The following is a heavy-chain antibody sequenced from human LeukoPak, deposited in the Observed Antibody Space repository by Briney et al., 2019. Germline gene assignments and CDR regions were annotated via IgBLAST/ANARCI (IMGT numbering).Heavy chain of an antibody. CDR1: GYTFTSYD. CDR3: ARRGCSGGSCKVGRRATNWYFDL. Sequence: ASVKVSCKASGYTFTSYDINWVRQATGQGLEWMGWMNPNSGNTGYAQKFQGRVTMTRNTSISTAYMELSSLRSEDTAVYYCARRGCSGGSCKVGRRATNWYFDLWGRGTLVTVSS. V-gene: IGHV1-8*01. CDR2: MNPNSGNT. J-gene: IGHJ2*01. D-gene: IGHD2-15*01.